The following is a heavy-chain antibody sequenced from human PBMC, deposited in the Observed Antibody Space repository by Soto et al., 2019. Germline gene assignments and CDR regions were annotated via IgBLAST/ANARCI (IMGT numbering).Heavy chain of an antibody. Sequence: SETLSLTCTVSGGSISRGSYYWSWIRQHPGKGLEWIGYIYYSGGTYYNPSLKSRFTISVDTSENQFSLRLSSVTAADTAVYYCARKDSGHAVYMEVWGKGTTVTVSS. V-gene: IGHV4-31*03. CDR2: IYYSGGT. D-gene: IGHD5-12*01. CDR3: ARKDSGHAVYMEV. J-gene: IGHJ6*03. CDR1: GGSISRGSYY.